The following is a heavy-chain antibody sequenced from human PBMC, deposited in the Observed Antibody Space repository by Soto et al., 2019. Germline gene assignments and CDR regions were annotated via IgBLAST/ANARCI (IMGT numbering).Heavy chain of an antibody. J-gene: IGHJ4*02. CDR3: AKEYDYGDYAMYDY. D-gene: IGHD4-17*01. CDR1: GFTFSSYG. CDR2: ISYDGSNK. V-gene: IGHV3-30*18. Sequence: GGSLRLSCAASGFTFSSYGMHWVRQAPGKGLEWVAVISYDGSNKYYADSVKGRFTISRDNSKNTLYLQMNSLRAEDTAVYYCAKEYDYGDYAMYDYWGQGTLVTVSS.